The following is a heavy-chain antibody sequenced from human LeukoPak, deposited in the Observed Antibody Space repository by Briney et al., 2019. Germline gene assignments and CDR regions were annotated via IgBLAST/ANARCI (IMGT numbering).Heavy chain of an antibody. D-gene: IGHD5-18*01. V-gene: IGHV3-23*01. J-gene: IGHJ4*02. CDR1: GFTFSSYA. CDR3: AKDFSDTAMVLPYFGD. CDR2: ISGSGGST. Sequence: PGGSLRLSCAASGFTFSSYAMSWVRQAPGKGLEWVSAISGSGGSTYYADSVKGRFTISRDNSKNTLYLQMNSLRAEDTAVYYCAKDFSDTAMVLPYFGDWGQGTLVTVSS.